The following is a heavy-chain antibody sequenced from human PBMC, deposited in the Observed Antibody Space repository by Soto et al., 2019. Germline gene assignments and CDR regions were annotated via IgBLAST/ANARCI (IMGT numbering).Heavy chain of an antibody. J-gene: IGHJ4*01. Sequence: SETLSLTCRVSAGSITSSTYYWGCLPQTPGKGLEWIGSIHYRQRTHYNPSLKSRVTISVDTSTTQFFLKLSFVTAADTAVYYCARQRGVYSYGFYYFDYWGQGTLVTVSS. D-gene: IGHD5-18*01. CDR3: ARQRGVYSYGFYYFDY. CDR2: IHYRQRT. V-gene: IGHV4-39*01. CDR1: AGSITSSTYY.